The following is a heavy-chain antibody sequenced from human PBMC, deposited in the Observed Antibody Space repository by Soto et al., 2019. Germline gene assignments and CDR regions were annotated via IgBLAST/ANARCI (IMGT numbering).Heavy chain of an antibody. CDR3: ARDRGPNTPDY. CDR1: GYTFTGYY. J-gene: IGHJ4*02. V-gene: IGHV1-2*04. D-gene: IGHD2-2*02. Sequence: ASVKVSCKASGYTFTGYYMHWVRQAPGQGLEWMGWINPNSGGTNYAQKFQGWVTMTRDTSISTAYMELSSLRVDDTAVYYCARDRGPNTPDYWGQGTLVTVSS. CDR2: INPNSGGT.